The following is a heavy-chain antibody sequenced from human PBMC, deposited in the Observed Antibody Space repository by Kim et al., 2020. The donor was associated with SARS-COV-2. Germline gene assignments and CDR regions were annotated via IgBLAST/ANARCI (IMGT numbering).Heavy chain of an antibody. D-gene: IGHD2-2*01. V-gene: IGHV3-74*03. J-gene: IGHJ6*02. CDR3: VRVTRGYNGMDV. Sequence: GGSLRLSCAVSGFPFSNYWMHWVRQLPGKGLVWVSRIDTNGDSIMYADSVKGRFTISRDDATNTLYLEMNSLRAEDTAGYYCVRVTRGYNGMDVWGQGTTVTVSS. CDR2: IDTNGDSI. CDR1: GFPFSNYW.